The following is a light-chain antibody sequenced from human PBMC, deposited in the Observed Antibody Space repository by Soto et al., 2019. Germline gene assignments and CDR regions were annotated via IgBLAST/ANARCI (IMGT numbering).Light chain of an antibody. V-gene: IGKV3-20*01. CDR2: DAS. Sequence: EIVLTQSPGTLSLSPGERATLSCRASQSVSSSYLAWYQQKPGQAPRLLIYDASSRATGIPDRFSGSGSGTDFTLTISRLEPEDFAVYYCQKYGRSPRTFGQGTKVEIK. CDR1: QSVSSSY. J-gene: IGKJ1*01. CDR3: QKYGRSPRT.